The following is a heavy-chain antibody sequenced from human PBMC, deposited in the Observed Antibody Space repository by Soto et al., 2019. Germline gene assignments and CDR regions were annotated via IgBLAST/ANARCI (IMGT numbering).Heavy chain of an antibody. D-gene: IGHD3-3*01. CDR1: GGSFNGYY. Sequence: SETLSLTCAVYGGSFNGYYWSWIRQSPGKGLEWIGEINHLGSTNYNPSLKSRVTISVDASKNQFSLRLTSVTAADTAVYSCGRYEASWGQGTQVTVSS. CDR3: GRYEAS. CDR2: INHLGST. V-gene: IGHV4-34*01. J-gene: IGHJ5*02.